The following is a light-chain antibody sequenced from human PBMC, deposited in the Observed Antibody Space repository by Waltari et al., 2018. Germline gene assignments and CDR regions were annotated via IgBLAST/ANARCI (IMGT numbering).Light chain of an antibody. V-gene: IGKV1-39*01. J-gene: IGKJ2*01. CDR1: QTVSNY. CDR2: EAS. CDR3: QQTYSFPRT. Sequence: DIQMTQSPSSLSASVGDRVTISCRASQTVSNYLHWYQQKPGKAPNLLIYEASTLQSGIPSRFSCSGSGTDFTLTISSLQPEDFATYYCQQTYSFPRTFGQGTNLEIK.